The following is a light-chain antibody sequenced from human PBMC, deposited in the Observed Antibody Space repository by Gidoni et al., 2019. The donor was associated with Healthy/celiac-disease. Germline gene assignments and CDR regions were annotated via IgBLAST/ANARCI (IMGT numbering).Light chain of an antibody. Sequence: ATLSLSPGERATLSCRASQSVSSYLAWYQQKPGQAPRLLIYDASNRATGIPARFSGSGSGTDFTLTISSLEPEDFAVYYCQQRSNWPPGVTFXGXTKVEIK. CDR3: QQRSNWPPGVT. J-gene: IGKJ4*01. CDR2: DAS. V-gene: IGKV3-11*01. CDR1: QSVSSY.